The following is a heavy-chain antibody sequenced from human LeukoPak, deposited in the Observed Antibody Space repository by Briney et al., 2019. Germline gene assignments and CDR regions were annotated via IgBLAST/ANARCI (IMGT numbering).Heavy chain of an antibody. V-gene: IGHV3-23*01. CDR1: GFTFSSYA. Sequence: GGSLRLSCAASGFTFSSYAMTWVRQAPGKGLEWVSTNGGLGGDAFYADSVKGRFTISRDNSQNTLYLQMNSLRAEDTAIYYCAILGGDWGQGTLVTVSS. CDR2: NGGLGGDA. CDR3: AILGGD. D-gene: IGHD3-16*01. J-gene: IGHJ4*02.